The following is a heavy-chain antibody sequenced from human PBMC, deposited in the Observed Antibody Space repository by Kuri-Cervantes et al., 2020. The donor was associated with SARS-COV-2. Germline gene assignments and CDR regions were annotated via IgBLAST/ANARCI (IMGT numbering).Heavy chain of an antibody. Sequence: GESLKISCAASGFTFTNYWMSWVRQTPGKGLEWVANIKQDGSEKYYVDSVKGRFTISRDNAKNSLYLQMNSLRAEDTAVYYCARGMGRYSSSFDYWGQGTLVTVSS. V-gene: IGHV3-7*01. CDR3: ARGMGRYSSSFDY. CDR1: GFTFTNYW. J-gene: IGHJ4*02. CDR2: IKQDGSEK. D-gene: IGHD6-6*01.